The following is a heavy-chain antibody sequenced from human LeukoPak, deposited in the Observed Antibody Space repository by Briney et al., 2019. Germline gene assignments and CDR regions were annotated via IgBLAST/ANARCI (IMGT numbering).Heavy chain of an antibody. CDR3: ARHEGFSQKD. CDR1: GVSISSNNW. V-gene: IGHV4-4*02. CDR2: IHESGST. Sequence: SGTLSLTCAVSGVSISSNNWWSWVRQPPGKGLEWIGEIHESGSTNYNPSLKSRVTISVDKSRYQFSLKLSSVTAADTAVYYCARHEGFSQKDWGQGTQVTVS. J-gene: IGHJ4*02.